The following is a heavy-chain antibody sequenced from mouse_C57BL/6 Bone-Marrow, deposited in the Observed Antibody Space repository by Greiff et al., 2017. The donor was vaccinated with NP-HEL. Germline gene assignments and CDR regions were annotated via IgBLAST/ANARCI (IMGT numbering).Heavy chain of an antibody. CDR2: ISDGGSYT. Sequence: EVKLMESGGGLVKPGGSLKLSCAASGFTFSSYAMSWVRPTPEKRLEWVATISDGGSYTYYPDTVKGRFTLSRDNAKNNLYLQMSHLKSEDTAMYYCARNDGYPPWFAYWGQGTLVTVSA. CDR3: ARNDGYPPWFAY. CDR1: GFTFSSYA. D-gene: IGHD2-3*01. J-gene: IGHJ3*01. V-gene: IGHV5-4*03.